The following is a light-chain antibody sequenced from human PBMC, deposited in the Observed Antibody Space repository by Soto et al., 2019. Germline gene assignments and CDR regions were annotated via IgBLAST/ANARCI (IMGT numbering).Light chain of an antibody. CDR2: LEGSGSY. V-gene: IGLV4-60*03. CDR3: ETWDSNPHVV. CDR1: SGHSSYI. J-gene: IGLJ2*01. Sequence: QAVVTQSSSASASLGSSVKLTCTLSSGHSSYIIEWHQQQPGKAPRYLMKLEGSGSYNKGSGVPDRFSGSSSGADRYLTISNLQSEDEADYYCETWDSNPHVVFGGGTKVTVL.